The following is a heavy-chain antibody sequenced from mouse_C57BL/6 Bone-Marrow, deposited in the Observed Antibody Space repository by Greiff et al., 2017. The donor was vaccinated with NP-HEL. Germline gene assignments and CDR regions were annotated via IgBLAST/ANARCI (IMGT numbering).Heavy chain of an antibody. D-gene: IGHD2-13*01. V-gene: IGHV1-69*01. CDR3: ARDGTCDVLYFDV. CDR2: IDPSDSYT. J-gene: IGHJ1*03. Sequence: QVQLQQPGAELVMPGASVKLSCKASGYTFTSYWMHWVKQRPGQGLEWIGEIDPSDSYTNYNQKFKGKSTLTVDKSSSTAYMQLSSLTSEDSAVYYCARDGTCDVLYFDVWGTGTTVTVSS. CDR1: GYTFTSYW.